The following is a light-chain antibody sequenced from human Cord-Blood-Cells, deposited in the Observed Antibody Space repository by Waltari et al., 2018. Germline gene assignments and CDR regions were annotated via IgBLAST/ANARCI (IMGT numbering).Light chain of an antibody. CDR2: DAS. V-gene: IGKV1-33*01. CDR3: QQYDNLLT. J-gene: IGKJ4*01. CDR1: QDISNY. Sequence: DIQMTQPPSSLSASVGDRVTITCQASQDISNYLNWCQQKPGKAPKLLIYDASNLETGVPSRFSGSGSGTDFTFTISSLQPEDIATYYCQQYDNLLTFGGGTKVEIK.